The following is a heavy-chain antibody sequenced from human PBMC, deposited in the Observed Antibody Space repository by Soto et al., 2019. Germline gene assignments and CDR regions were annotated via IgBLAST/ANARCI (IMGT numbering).Heavy chain of an antibody. J-gene: IGHJ4*02. Sequence: EVQLVESGGGLVQPGGSLRLSCAASGFTFNSYWMHWVRQPPGKGLLWVSRINTDASSTTYADSVKGRFTISRDNANNTLYLQINSLRPEDTAVYYCARDEQYPGVDYWGQGTLVTVSS. CDR2: INTDASST. CDR1: GFTFNSYW. CDR3: ARDEQYPGVDY. V-gene: IGHV3-74*01. D-gene: IGHD2-2*01.